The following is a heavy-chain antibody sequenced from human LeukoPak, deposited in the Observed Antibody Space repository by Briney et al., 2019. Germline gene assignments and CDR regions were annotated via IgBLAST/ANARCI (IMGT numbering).Heavy chain of an antibody. D-gene: IGHD3-22*01. Sequence: GGSLRLSCAASEFTFSRYAMSWVRQAPGKGLEWVSGISGSGDNTYYADSVKGRFTISRDNSKNTLYVQVNSLGTEDTAAYYCAKGSYYDSSGSFYFDYWGQGTLVTVSS. CDR1: EFTFSRYA. V-gene: IGHV3-23*01. CDR3: AKGSYYDSSGSFYFDY. CDR2: ISGSGDNT. J-gene: IGHJ4*02.